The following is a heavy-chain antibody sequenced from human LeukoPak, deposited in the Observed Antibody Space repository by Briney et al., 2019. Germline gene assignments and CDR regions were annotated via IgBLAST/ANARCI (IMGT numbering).Heavy chain of an antibody. CDR2: ISAYNGNT. CDR3: ARSSGIAVAGTFVY. CDR1: GYTFTSYG. Sequence: GASVKVSRKASGYTFTSYGISWVRQAPGQALAWIGWISAYNGNTNYAQKLQGRVTMTTETSTSTAYMELRSLRSDDTAVYYCARSSGIAVAGTFVYWGQGTLVTVCS. D-gene: IGHD6-19*01. V-gene: IGHV1-18*01. J-gene: IGHJ4*02.